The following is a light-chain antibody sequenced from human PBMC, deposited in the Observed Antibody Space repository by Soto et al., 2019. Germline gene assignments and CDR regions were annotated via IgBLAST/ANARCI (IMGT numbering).Light chain of an antibody. V-gene: IGKV3-20*01. J-gene: IGKJ1*01. Sequence: EIVLTQSPGTLSLSPGERATLSCRASQSVTSNYLAWYQQKPGQAPRLLIFGASSRATGIPDKFSGSGSGTDFTLTISRLESDDFAVYYCQRYGGPSWTFGQGTKVDIK. CDR2: GAS. CDR1: QSVTSNY. CDR3: QRYGGPSWT.